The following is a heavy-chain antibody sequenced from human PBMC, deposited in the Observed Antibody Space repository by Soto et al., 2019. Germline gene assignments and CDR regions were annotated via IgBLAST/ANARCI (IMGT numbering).Heavy chain of an antibody. CDR1: DSAVISGSHY. V-gene: IGHV4-61*01. J-gene: IGHJ4*02. CDR3: ARAEWEECGLLDWVNFDY. Sequence: SETVSLTGTVSDSAVISGSHYWSWILQPPGKVLEWIGSIYYSGSTNYHPSLKSRVTISVDTSKNQFSLKLSSVTAADTAVYYCARAEWEECGLLDWVNFDYWGEGTLVTAPQ. CDR2: IYYSGST. D-gene: IGHD1-26*01.